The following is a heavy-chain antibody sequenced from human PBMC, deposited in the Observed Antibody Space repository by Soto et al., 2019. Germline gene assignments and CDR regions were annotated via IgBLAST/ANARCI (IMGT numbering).Heavy chain of an antibody. CDR1: GGTTSSYA. CDR3: AGYWPRDSSSFSRLYYGMAV. CDR2: IIPIFGTT. V-gene: IGHV1-69*06. D-gene: IGHD6-6*01. Sequence: QVQLVQSGAEVKKPGSSVKVSCKASGGTTSSYAISWVRQAPGPGLEWMGGIIPIFGTTNYAQKFRGRVTITADKSTDTVYMEVSSLRSEDTAVYYCAGYWPRDSSSFSRLYYGMAVWGQGTTVTVSS. J-gene: IGHJ6*02.